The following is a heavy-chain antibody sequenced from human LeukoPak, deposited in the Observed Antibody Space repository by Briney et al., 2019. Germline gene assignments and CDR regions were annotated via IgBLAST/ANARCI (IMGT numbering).Heavy chain of an antibody. J-gene: IGHJ6*02. V-gene: IGHV4-59*01. D-gene: IGHD2-2*03. Sequence: SETLSLTCTVSGGSISSYYWSWIRQPPGKGLEWIGYIYYSGSTDYNPSLKSRLTMSIDTSKNQFSLNLTSVTAADTAVYYCAREASLGSTYYYYGVDVWGQGTTVTVSS. CDR1: GGSISSYY. CDR2: IYYSGST. CDR3: AREASLGSTYYYYGVDV.